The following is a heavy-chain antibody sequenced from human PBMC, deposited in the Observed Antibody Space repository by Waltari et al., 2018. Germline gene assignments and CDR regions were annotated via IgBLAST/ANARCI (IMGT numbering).Heavy chain of an antibody. CDR1: GYTFTSYS. J-gene: IGHJ4*02. V-gene: IGHV1-46*03. D-gene: IGHD3-22*01. Sequence: QVQLVQSGAEVKKPGASVKVSCKASGYTFTSYSMHWVRQAPGQGREWMGIIKPSGGSTSYAQKFQGRVTMTRDTSTSTVYMELSSLRSEDMAVYYCARGGYYDSSGYYPMDYWGQGTLVTVSS. CDR2: IKPSGGST. CDR3: ARGGYYDSSGYYPMDY.